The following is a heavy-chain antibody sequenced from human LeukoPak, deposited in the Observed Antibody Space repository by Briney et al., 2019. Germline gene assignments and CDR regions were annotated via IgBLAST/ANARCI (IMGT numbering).Heavy chain of an antibody. CDR1: GGSFSGYY. J-gene: IGHJ4*02. V-gene: IGHV3-11*04. Sequence: LSLTCAVYGGSFSGYYWSWIRQPPGKGLEWLSYIDSDTPTIYYADSVKGRFTISRDNAKNSLYLQMNSLRAEDTAVYYCARRFDYWGQGTLVTVSS. CDR3: ARRFDY. CDR2: IDSDTPTI.